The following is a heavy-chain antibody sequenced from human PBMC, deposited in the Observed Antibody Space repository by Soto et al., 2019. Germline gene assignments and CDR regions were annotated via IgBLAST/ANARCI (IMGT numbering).Heavy chain of an antibody. D-gene: IGHD6-13*01. Sequence: VKVSCKASGYTFTSYGIHWVRQAPGQRLEWMGWINAANGDTKYSPKFQGRVTITRDTSASTAYMDYCVRRHVSATGIDWFDPWGQGTLVTVPQ. J-gene: IGHJ5*02. CDR1: GYTFTSYG. CDR2: INAANGDT. V-gene: IGHV1-3*01. CDR3: FDP.